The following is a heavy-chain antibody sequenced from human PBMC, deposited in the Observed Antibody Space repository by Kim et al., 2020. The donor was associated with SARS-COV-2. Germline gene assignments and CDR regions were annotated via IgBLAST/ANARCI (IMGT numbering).Heavy chain of an antibody. Sequence: GGSLRLSCAASGFTFNSHDMSWFRQAPEKGLEWISYIAPSGATFYADSVKGRFTISGDTSKNTVSLQMNSLRAEDTAVYYCMKGGWGWIWDHWGQGTRVT. CDR2: IAPSGAT. V-gene: IGHV3-23*01. CDR3: MKGGWGWIWDH. D-gene: IGHD2-2*03. CDR1: GFTFNSHD. J-gene: IGHJ4*02.